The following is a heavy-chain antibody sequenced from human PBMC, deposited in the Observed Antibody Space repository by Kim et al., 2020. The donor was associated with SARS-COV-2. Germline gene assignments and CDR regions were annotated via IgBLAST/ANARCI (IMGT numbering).Heavy chain of an antibody. CDR3: ARVVGVGSRNWFDP. CDR2: ISSSGSTI. Sequence: GGSLRLSCAASGFTFSDYYMSWIRQAPGKGLEWVSYISSSGSTIYYADSVKGRFTISRDNAKNSLYLQMNSLRAEDTAVYYCARVVGVGSRNWFDPWGQGTLVTVSS. CDR1: GFTFSDYY. V-gene: IGHV3-11*01. J-gene: IGHJ5*02. D-gene: IGHD3-10*01.